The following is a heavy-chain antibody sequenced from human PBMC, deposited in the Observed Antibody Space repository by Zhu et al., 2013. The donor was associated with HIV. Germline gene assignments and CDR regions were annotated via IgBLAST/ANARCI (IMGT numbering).Heavy chain of an antibody. Sequence: EVQLVESGGGLVKPGGSLRLSCAASGFTFSSYSMNWVRQAPGKGLEWVSSISSSSSYIYYADSVKGRFTISRDNAKNSLYLQMNSLRAEDTAVYYCARMPPETMVQGPRWGQGTLVTVSS. CDR2: ISSSSSYI. D-gene: IGHD3-10*01. CDR3: ARMPPETMVQGPR. J-gene: IGHJ4*02. CDR1: GFTFSSYS. V-gene: IGHV3-21*01.